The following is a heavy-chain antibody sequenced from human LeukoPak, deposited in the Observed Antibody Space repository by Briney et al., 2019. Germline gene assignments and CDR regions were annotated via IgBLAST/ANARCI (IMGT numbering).Heavy chain of an antibody. J-gene: IGHJ4*02. CDR1: GYTFTGYY. CDR2: INPNSGGT. CDR3: ARDGLLWFGEHYYFDY. V-gene: IGHV1-2*02. D-gene: IGHD3-10*01. Sequence: ASVKVSCKASGYTFTGYYMHWVRQAPGQGLEWMGWINPNSGGTNYAQKFQGRVTMARDTSISTVYMDLSSLGSDDTAVYYCARDGLLWFGEHYYFDYWGQGTLVTVSS.